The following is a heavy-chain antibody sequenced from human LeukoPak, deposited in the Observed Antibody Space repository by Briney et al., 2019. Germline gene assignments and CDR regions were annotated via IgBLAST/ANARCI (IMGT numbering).Heavy chain of an antibody. CDR1: GFTFTSSG. V-gene: IGHV3-23*01. CDR2: ISGSGGST. J-gene: IGHJ4*02. D-gene: IGHD2-2*01. Sequence: PGGSLRLSCAASGFTFTSSGMSWVRQAPGKGLEWVSAISGSGGSTYYADSVKSRFTISRDNSKNTLSLQMNSLRAEDTALYYCAKLYCVSSGCYYDHWGQGALVTVSS. CDR3: AKLYCVSSGCYYDH.